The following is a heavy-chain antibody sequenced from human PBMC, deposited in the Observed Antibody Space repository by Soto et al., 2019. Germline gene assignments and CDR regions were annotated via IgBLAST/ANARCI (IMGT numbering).Heavy chain of an antibody. CDR1: GYTFISYD. CDR2: LNPNSGNT. D-gene: IGHD2-21*02. Sequence: QVQLVQSGAEVKKPGASVKVSCKASGYTFISYDINWVRQATGQGLEWMGWLNPNSGNTGYAQKFQGRVTMTRNTSISTAYMELSSLRSEDTAVYYCPSVFCGGDCYSPSDAFDIWGQGTMVTVSS. CDR3: PSVFCGGDCYSPSDAFDI. J-gene: IGHJ3*02. V-gene: IGHV1-8*01.